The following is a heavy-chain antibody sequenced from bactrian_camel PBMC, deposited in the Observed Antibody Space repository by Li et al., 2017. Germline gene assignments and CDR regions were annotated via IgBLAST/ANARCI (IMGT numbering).Heavy chain of an antibody. J-gene: IGHJ7*01. Sequence: HVQLVESGGGLVQPGGSLRLSCVASGFTFSSYWMYWVRQAPGKERELVSTISSDGTTSYADSVAGRFTISQDNSKNTLSLQMNDLKPEDTAMYHCANGHVDGMDYWGKGTQVTVS. CDR2: ISSDGTT. CDR1: GFTFSSYW. V-gene: IGHV3S1*01.